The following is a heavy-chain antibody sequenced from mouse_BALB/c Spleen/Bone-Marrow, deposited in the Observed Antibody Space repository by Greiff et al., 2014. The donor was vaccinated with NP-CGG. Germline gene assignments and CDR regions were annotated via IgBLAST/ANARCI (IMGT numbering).Heavy chain of an antibody. CDR1: GYTFSTYW. V-gene: IGHV1-4*01. CDR2: INPNTDYT. D-gene: IGHD2-4*01. Sequence: QVQLKESGPEMGTPWGSVKMSRKASGYTFSTYWMHWVKKRPGQGLGWIGSINPNTDYTDYNQKFKDKATLTADKSSITAYMQLSSLTSEDSAVYYCARGLRDWYFGVWGAGTTVTVSS. J-gene: IGHJ1*01. CDR3: ARGLRDWYFGV.